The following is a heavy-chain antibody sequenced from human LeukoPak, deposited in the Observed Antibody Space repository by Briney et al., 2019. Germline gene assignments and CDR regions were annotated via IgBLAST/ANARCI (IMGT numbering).Heavy chain of an antibody. D-gene: IGHD6-19*01. CDR1: EFTFSSSE. J-gene: IGHJ4*02. CDR3: AREAVAGAFDS. Sequence: PGGSLRLSCATSEFTFSSSEMNWVRQAPGKGLEWVSDIGGSDNIKSYAHSETGRFAISRDIAENSLYLQMTGLRVEDTAVYYCAREAVAGAFDSWGQGTLVTVSS. CDR2: IGGSDNIK. V-gene: IGHV3-48*03.